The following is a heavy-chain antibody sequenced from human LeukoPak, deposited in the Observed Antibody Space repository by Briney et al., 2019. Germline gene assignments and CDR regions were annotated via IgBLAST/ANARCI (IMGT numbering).Heavy chain of an antibody. Sequence: QPMRTLRLCCKPSGLTFSSSAMSRVCQATVEEQNWVSAISGSGGSTYYADSVKGRFTISRDNSKNTLYLQMNSLRAEDTAVYYCAKDAHRYYDTTGFPDYWGQGTLVTVSS. CDR2: ISGSGGST. CDR1: GLTFSSSA. D-gene: IGHD3-22*01. J-gene: IGHJ4*02. CDR3: AKDAHRYYDTTGFPDY. V-gene: IGHV3-23*01.